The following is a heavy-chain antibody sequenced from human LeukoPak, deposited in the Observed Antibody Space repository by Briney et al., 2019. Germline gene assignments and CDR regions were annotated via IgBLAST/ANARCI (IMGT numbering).Heavy chain of an antibody. V-gene: IGHV1-2*02. CDR3: ARGPGRYYGSRSYFVF. CDR1: GYTFTGYY. J-gene: IGHJ4*02. Sequence: ASVKVSCKASGYTFTGYYMHWVRQAPGQGLEWMGWINPNSGGTNYAQKFQGRVTMTRDTSISTAYMELSRLRSDDTAVYYCARGPGRYYGSRSYFVFWGQGTLVTVSS. D-gene: IGHD3-10*01. CDR2: INPNSGGT.